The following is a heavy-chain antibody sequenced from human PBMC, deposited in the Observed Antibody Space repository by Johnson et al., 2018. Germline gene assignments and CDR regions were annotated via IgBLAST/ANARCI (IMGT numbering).Heavy chain of an antibody. D-gene: IGHD3-9*01. J-gene: IGHJ1*01. CDR2: LSNSGRPK. CDR1: GFTFSDYY. Sequence: QEQLVESGGGLVKPGGSLRLSCVAYGFTFSDYYMSWIRQAPGKGMEWVSSLSNSGRPKHYANSVKGRFTMSRDNAKNSLYLQMNSLRAEDTAVYYCARDSTGYYPEYFQHWGQGTLVTVSS. CDR3: ARDSTGYYPEYFQH. V-gene: IGHV3-11*01.